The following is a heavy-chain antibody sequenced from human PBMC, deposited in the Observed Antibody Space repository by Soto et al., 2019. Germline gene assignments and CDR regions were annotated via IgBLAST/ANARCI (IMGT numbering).Heavy chain of an antibody. J-gene: IGHJ4*02. D-gene: IGHD2-15*01. Sequence: GGSLRLSCAASGFTFSNAWMSWVRQAPGKGLEWVGRIKSKTDGGTTDYAAPVKGRFTISRDDSKNTLYLQMNSLKAEDSAVYYWPVAATSGSSFDYWGQGTLVTVSS. V-gene: IGHV3-15*01. CDR3: PVAATSGSSFDY. CDR2: IKSKTDGGTT. CDR1: GFTFSNAW.